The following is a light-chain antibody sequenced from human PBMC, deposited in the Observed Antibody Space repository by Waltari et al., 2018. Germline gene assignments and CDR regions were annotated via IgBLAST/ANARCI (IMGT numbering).Light chain of an antibody. V-gene: IGKV3-11*01. CDR2: DAS. CDR3: QQRSNWPPN. CDR1: QSVSTY. Sequence: ESVLTQSPATLSLSPGETATLSCRASQSVSTYLAWYQQKPGQAPRLLIYDASNRATGIPARFSGSGSGTDFTLTISSLEPEDFAVYYCQQRSNWPPNFGQGTRLEIK. J-gene: IGKJ5*01.